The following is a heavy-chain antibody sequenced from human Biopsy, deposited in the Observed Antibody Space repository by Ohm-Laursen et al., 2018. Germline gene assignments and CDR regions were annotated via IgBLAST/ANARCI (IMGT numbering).Heavy chain of an antibody. J-gene: IGHJ4*02. V-gene: IGHV4-61*03. Sequence: TLSLTCTVSGDSVSSGSFYWTWIQQPPGQGLEYIGYIYDRGSTANYNPSLKSRVTISVDRSKNHFSLELSSVTAADTAVYYCARVGVGAPSIDYFDSWGQGALVTVSS. CDR3: ARVGVGAPSIDYFDS. CDR1: GDSVSSGSFY. D-gene: IGHD1-26*01. CDR2: IYDRGST.